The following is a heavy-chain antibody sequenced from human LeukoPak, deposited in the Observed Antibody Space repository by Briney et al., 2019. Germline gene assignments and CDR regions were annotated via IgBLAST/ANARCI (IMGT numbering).Heavy chain of an antibody. V-gene: IGHV4-59*01. Sequence: SETLSLTCTVSGDSISSYYWSSIRQPPGKGLEWVGYIYYSGSTNYNPSLKSRVTISVDTSKNQFSLKLSSVTAADTAVYYCARENSENAFDIWGEGTMVTASS. CDR3: ARENSENAFDI. CDR1: GDSISSYY. CDR2: IYYSGST. J-gene: IGHJ3*02. D-gene: IGHD4-23*01.